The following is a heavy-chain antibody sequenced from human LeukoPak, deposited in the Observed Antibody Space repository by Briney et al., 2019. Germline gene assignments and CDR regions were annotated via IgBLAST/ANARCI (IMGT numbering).Heavy chain of an antibody. J-gene: IGHJ4*02. CDR1: GGSISSSSYY. Sequence: SETLSLTCTVSGGSISSSSYYWGWIRQPPGKGLEWIGRIYTSGSTNYNPSLKSRVTMSVDTSKNQFSLKLSSVTAADTAVYYCARSYSGTYNYGIWGQGTLVTVSS. CDR3: ARSYSGTYNYGI. CDR2: IYTSGST. V-gene: IGHV4-39*07. D-gene: IGHD1-26*01.